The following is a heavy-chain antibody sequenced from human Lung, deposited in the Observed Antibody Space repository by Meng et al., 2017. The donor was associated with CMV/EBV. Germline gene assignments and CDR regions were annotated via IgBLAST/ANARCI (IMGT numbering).Heavy chain of an antibody. CDR2: ISGSVGNT. J-gene: IGHJ5*02. CDR1: GFHFRSYA. D-gene: IGHD5-18*01. V-gene: IGHV3-23*01. Sequence: GFHFRSYAMSWVRQAPGKGLEWVSSISGSVGNTYYADSVKGRFTISRDNSGDTLYMQMSSLRAEDTAVYYCAREEAMVGYYTNWFDAWGQGALVTVSS. CDR3: AREEAMVGYYTNWFDA.